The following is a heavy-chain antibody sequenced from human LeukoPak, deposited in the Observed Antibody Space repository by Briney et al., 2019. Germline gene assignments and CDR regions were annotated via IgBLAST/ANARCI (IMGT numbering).Heavy chain of an antibody. CDR1: GGSISMDS. Sequence: SETLSLTCTVSGGSISMDSWSWIRPPPGEGLEWIGYIYYSGSTNYNPSLESRVTISVDTSKNQFSLKLSSVTAADTAVYYCARDPTPYGDYVGLLDYWGQGTLVTVSS. D-gene: IGHD4-17*01. V-gene: IGHV4-59*01. CDR3: ARDPTPYGDYVGLLDY. J-gene: IGHJ4*02. CDR2: IYYSGST.